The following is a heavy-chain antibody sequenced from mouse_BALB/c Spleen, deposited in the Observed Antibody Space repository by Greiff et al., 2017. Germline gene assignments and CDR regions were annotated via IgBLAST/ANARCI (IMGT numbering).Heavy chain of an antibody. CDR1: GFSLTSYG. D-gene: IGHD2-12*01. CDR2: IWAGGST. J-gene: IGHJ4*01. V-gene: IGHV2-9*02. Sequence: VMLVESGPGLVAPSQSLSITCTVSGFSLTSYGVHWVRQPPGKGLEWLGVIWAGGSTNYNSALMSRLSISKDNSKSQVFLKMNSLQTDDTAMYYCARDYDGPYYYAMDYWGQGTSVTVSS. CDR3: ARDYDGPYYYAMDY.